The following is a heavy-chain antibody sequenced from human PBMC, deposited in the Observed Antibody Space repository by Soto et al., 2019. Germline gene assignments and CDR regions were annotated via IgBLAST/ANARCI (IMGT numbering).Heavy chain of an antibody. CDR3: AKDPKRLGELSFIRVDY. V-gene: IGHV3-23*01. CDR2: ISGSGGST. Sequence: EVQLLESGGGLVQPGGSLRLSCAASGFTFSSYAMSWVRQAPGKGLEWVSAISGSGGSTYYADSVKGRFTISRDNPKNXXYLQMNSLRAEDTAVYYCAKDPKRLGELSFIRVDYWGQGTLVTVSS. CDR1: GFTFSSYA. J-gene: IGHJ4*02. D-gene: IGHD3-16*02.